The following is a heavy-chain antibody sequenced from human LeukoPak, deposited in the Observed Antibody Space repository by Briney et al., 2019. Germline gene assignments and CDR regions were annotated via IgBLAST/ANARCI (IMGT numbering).Heavy chain of an antibody. CDR1: GFTFSSYA. Sequence: GGSLRLSCAASGFTFSSYAMSWVRQAPGKGLEWVAFIRHDGSNKYYADSVKGRFTISRDNSKNTLYLQMNSLRAEDTAVYYCAKDAHIAVAGRYYYYYGMDVWGQGTTVTVSS. D-gene: IGHD6-19*01. V-gene: IGHV3-30*02. CDR2: IRHDGSNK. J-gene: IGHJ6*02. CDR3: AKDAHIAVAGRYYYYYGMDV.